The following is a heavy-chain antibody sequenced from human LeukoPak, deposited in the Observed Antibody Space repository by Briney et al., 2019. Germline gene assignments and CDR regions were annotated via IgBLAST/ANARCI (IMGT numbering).Heavy chain of an antibody. CDR2: INHSGST. V-gene: IGHV4-34*01. Sequence: SETLSLTCSVYGGSFSGYCWSWIRQPPGKGLEWIGEINHSGSTNYNPSLKTRVTISLDRSKDQFSLKLTSVTAADTAVYYCTRGKPKTVFDSWGRGTLVTVSS. CDR1: GGSFSGYC. J-gene: IGHJ4*01. CDR3: TRGKPKTVFDS.